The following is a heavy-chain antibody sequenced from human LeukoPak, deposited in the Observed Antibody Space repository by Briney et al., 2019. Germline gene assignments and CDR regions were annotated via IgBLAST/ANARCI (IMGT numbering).Heavy chain of an antibody. CDR3: ARDRLEAVTDDDYFDY. J-gene: IGHJ4*02. Sequence: HPGRSLRLSCAASGFTFSNHGMHWVRQAPGKGPEWVALIWYDGSNKYYGDSVKGRFTISRDNSKDTVYLQMNSLRAEDTGVYYCARDRLEAVTDDDYFDYWGQGTLVTVSS. V-gene: IGHV3-33*01. CDR2: IWYDGSNK. CDR1: GFTFSNHG. D-gene: IGHD2-21*02.